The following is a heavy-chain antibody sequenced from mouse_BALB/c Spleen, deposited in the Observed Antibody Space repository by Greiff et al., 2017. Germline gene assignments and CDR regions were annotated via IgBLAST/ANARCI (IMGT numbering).Heavy chain of an antibody. CDR1: GFAFSSYD. CDR3: ARQEYGNYGGAMDY. J-gene: IGHJ4*01. Sequence: GKLVESGGGLVKPGGSLKLSCAASGFAFSSYDMSWVRQTPEKRLEWVAYISSGGGSTYYPDTVKGRFTISRDNAKNTLYLQMSSLKSEDTAMYYCARQEYGNYGGAMDYWGQGTSVTVSS. D-gene: IGHD2-10*02. CDR2: ISSGGGST. V-gene: IGHV5-12-1*01.